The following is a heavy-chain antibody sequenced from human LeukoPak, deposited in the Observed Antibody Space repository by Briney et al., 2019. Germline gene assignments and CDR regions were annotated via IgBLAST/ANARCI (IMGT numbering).Heavy chain of an antibody. CDR1: GGTFSSYA. J-gene: IGHJ4*02. Sequence: ASVKVSCKASGGTFSSYAISWVRQAPGQGLEWMGGIIPIFGTTNYAQKFQGRVTMTRDTSISTAYMELSRLRSDDTAVYYCARVDMGYDSSAQAGDFDYWGQGTLVTVSS. D-gene: IGHD3-22*01. CDR2: IIPIFGTT. CDR3: ARVDMGYDSSAQAGDFDY. V-gene: IGHV1-69*05.